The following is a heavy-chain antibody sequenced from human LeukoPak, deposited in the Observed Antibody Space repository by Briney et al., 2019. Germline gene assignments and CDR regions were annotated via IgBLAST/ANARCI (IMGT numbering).Heavy chain of an antibody. V-gene: IGHV4-34*01. D-gene: IGHD6-13*01. Sequence: SETLSLTRAVYGGSFSGYYWSWIRQPPGKGLEWIGEINHSGSTNYNPSLKSRVTISVDTSKNQFSLKLSSVTAADTAVYYCTRGPGIAAAGLFDYWGQGTLVSVSS. J-gene: IGHJ4*02. CDR2: INHSGST. CDR3: TRGPGIAAAGLFDY. CDR1: GGSFSGYY.